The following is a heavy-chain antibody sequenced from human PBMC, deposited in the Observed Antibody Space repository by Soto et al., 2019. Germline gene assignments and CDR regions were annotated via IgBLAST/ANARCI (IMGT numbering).Heavy chain of an antibody. J-gene: IGHJ6*02. CDR1: GYTFTGYY. Sequence: ASVKVSCKASGYTFTGYYMHWVREAPGQGLEWMGWINPNSGGTNYAQKFQGRVTMTRDTSISTAYMELSRLRSDDTAVYYCARALLGKSYGMDVWGQGTTVTVSS. D-gene: IGHD3-16*01. CDR2: INPNSGGT. CDR3: ARALLGKSYGMDV. V-gene: IGHV1-2*02.